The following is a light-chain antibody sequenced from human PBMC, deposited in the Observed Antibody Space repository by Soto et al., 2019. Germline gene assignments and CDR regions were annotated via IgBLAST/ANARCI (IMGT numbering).Light chain of an antibody. J-gene: IGLJ1*01. CDR3: SSYTSSSSYV. Sequence: QSVLTQPASVSGSPGQSITISCTGTSSDVGGYNYVSWYQQHPGKAPKVMIYEVSNRPSGVSNRFSGSKSGNTASLTISGLQADDEGDYYCSSYTSSSSYVFGSGTRSPS. CDR2: EVS. CDR1: SSDVGGYNY. V-gene: IGLV2-14*01.